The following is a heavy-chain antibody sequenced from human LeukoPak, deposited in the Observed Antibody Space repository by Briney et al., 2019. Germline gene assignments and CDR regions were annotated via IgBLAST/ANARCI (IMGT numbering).Heavy chain of an antibody. CDR3: WTGRCMLPSYYYYYGMDV. D-gene: IGHD2-8*01. CDR2: ISAYNGNT. Sequence: ASVKVSCKASGYTFTSYGISWVRQAPGQGLEWMGWISAYNGNTNYAQKLQGRVTMTTDTSTSTAYMELRSLRSDDAAVYYCWTGRCMLPSYYYYYGMDVWGQGTTVTVSS. CDR1: GYTFTSYG. J-gene: IGHJ6*02. V-gene: IGHV1-18*01.